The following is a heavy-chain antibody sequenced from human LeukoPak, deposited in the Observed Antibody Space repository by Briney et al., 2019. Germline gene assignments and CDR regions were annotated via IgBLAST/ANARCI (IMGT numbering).Heavy chain of an antibody. J-gene: IGHJ3*02. CDR2: ITSSGSTI. Sequence: PGGSLRLSCAASGFTFNIYEMNWVRQAPGKGLEWVSYITSSGSTIYYADSVKGRFTTSRDNAKKSLYLQMNSLRAEDTAVYYCARISADYRYDAIDIWGQGTMVTVSS. CDR3: ARISADYRYDAIDI. V-gene: IGHV3-48*03. CDR1: GFTFNIYE. D-gene: IGHD4-11*01.